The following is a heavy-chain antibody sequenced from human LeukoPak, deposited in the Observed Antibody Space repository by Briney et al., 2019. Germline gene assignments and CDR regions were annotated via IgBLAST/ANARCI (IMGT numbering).Heavy chain of an antibody. J-gene: IGHJ5*02. V-gene: IGHV4-39*07. Sequence: SETLSLTCTVSGGSISSSSYYWGWIRQPPGKGLEWIGSIYYSGSTNYNPSLKSRVTMSVDTSKNQFSLKLSSVTAADTAVYYCARDFSYYDFWSGYYNAGSNWFDPWGQGTLVTVSS. CDR1: GGSISSSSYY. CDR3: ARDFSYYDFWSGYYNAGSNWFDP. D-gene: IGHD3-3*01. CDR2: IYYSGST.